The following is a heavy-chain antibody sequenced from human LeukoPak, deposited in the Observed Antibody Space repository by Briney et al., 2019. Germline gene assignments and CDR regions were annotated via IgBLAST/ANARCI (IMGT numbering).Heavy chain of an antibody. CDR2: ISSSSSTI. V-gene: IGHV3-48*01. D-gene: IGHD1-26*01. Sequence: GGSLRLSCAASGFTFSSYSMNWVRQAPGKGPEWVSYISSSSSTIYYADSVKGRFTISRDNAKNSLYLQMNSLRAEDTAVYYCARDRSWYFDYWGQGTLVTVSS. CDR1: GFTFSSYS. J-gene: IGHJ4*02. CDR3: ARDRSWYFDY.